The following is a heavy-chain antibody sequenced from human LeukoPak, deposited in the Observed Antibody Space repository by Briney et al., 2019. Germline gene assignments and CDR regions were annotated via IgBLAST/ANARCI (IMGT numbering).Heavy chain of an antibody. Sequence: KPSETLSLTCAVYGGSFSGDYWSWIRQPPGKGLEWIGEIIHSGSTNHNPSLKSRVTISVDTSKNQFSLKLSSVTAADTAVYYCARISLGLEVHREYWGQGTLVTVSS. CDR3: ARISLGLEVHREY. V-gene: IGHV4-34*12. D-gene: IGHD1-7*01. CDR2: IIHSGST. J-gene: IGHJ4*02. CDR1: GGSFSGDY.